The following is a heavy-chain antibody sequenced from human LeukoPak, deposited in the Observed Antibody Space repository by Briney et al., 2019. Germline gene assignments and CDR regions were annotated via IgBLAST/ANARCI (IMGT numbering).Heavy chain of an antibody. J-gene: IGHJ4*02. CDR2: ISYDGSNK. Sequence: PGGSLRLSCAASGFTFSSYAMHWVRQAPGKGLEWVAVISYDGSNKYYADSVKGRFTISRDNSKNTLYLQMNSLRAEDTAVYYCARAKNFDYWGQGTLVTVSP. V-gene: IGHV3-30-3*01. CDR1: GFTFSSYA. CDR3: ARAKNFDY.